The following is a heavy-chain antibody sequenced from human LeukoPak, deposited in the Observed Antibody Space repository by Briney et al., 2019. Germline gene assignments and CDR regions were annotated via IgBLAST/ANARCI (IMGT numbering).Heavy chain of an antibody. CDR1: GFTFSSYW. D-gene: IGHD3-10*01. CDR2: IKQDGNEK. V-gene: IGHV3-7*01. J-gene: IGHJ6*03. CDR3: ARDTLWFGELLSLGPYYYYYMDV. Sequence: GGSLRLSCAASGFTFSSYWMSWVRQAPGKGLEWVANIKQDGNEKYYVDSVKGRFTISRDNAKNSLYLQMNSLRAEDTAVYYCARDTLWFGELLSLGPYYYYYMDVWGKGTTVTVSS.